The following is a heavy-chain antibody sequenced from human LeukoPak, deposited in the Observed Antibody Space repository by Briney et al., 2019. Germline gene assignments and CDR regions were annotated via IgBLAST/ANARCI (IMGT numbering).Heavy chain of an antibody. Sequence: GGSLRLSCAASGFTFSDYYMSWIRQAPGKGLEWVSYISSSGSTIYYADSVKGRFTISRDNAKNSLYLQMNSLRAEDTAVYYCAREDYVWGSYRYKSYYFDYWGQGTLVTVSS. CDR2: ISSSGSTI. CDR3: AREDYVWGSYRYKSYYFDY. D-gene: IGHD3-16*02. V-gene: IGHV3-11*04. CDR1: GFTFSDYY. J-gene: IGHJ4*02.